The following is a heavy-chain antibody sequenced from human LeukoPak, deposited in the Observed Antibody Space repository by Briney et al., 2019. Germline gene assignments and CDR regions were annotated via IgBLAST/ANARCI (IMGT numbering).Heavy chain of an antibody. J-gene: IGHJ6*02. Sequence: PSETLSLTCTVSGGSISSFYWSWIRQPPGKGLEWIGYIYNSGSTNYNPSLKSRVTISVDTSKNQFSLKLTSVTAADTAVYYCARDRGAAAGTHYYYYGMDVWGQGTTVTV. CDR2: IYNSGST. CDR3: ARDRGAAAGTHYYYYGMDV. V-gene: IGHV4-59*01. D-gene: IGHD6-13*01. CDR1: GGSISSFY.